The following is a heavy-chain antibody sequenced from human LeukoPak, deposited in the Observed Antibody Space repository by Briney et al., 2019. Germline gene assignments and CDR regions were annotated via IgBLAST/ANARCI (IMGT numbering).Heavy chain of an antibody. V-gene: IGHV3-66*01. CDR1: GFTVSSNY. CDR3: ARDDLSSYCSSTSCYTTPYFDY. J-gene: IGHJ4*02. D-gene: IGHD2-2*02. CDR2: IYSGGST. Sequence: GGSLRLSCAASGFTVSSNYMSWVRQAPGKGLEWVSVIYSGGSTYYADSVKGRFTISRDNSKNTLYLQMNSLRAEDTAVYYCARDDLSSYCSSTSCYTTPYFDYWGQGTLVTVSS.